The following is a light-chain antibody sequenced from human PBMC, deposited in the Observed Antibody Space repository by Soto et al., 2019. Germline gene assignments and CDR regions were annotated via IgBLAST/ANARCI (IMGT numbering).Light chain of an antibody. CDR2: VAS. J-gene: IGKJ4*01. CDR3: QRYNVWPLT. Sequence: EIVMTQSPATLSVSPGERATLSCRASQSVSSNLAWYQQKPGQTPKLLIYVASTRATGIPARFSGSGSGTEFTLTISSLQSEDVAVYYCQRYNVWPLTFGGGTKVEFK. V-gene: IGKV3-15*01. CDR1: QSVSSN.